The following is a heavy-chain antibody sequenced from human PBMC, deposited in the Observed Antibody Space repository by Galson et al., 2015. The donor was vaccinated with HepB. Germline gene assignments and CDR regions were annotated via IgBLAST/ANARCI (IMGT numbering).Heavy chain of an antibody. D-gene: IGHD6-13*01. CDR3: ARELSSWYGGIDY. J-gene: IGHJ4*02. CDR2: ISSSSSYI. V-gene: IGHV3-21*01. Sequence: SLRLSCAASGFTFSSYSMNWVRQAPGKGLEWVSSISSSSSYIYYADSVKGRFTISRDNAKNSLYLQMNSLRAEDTAVYYCARELSSWYGGIDYWGQGTPVTVSS. CDR1: GFTFSSYS.